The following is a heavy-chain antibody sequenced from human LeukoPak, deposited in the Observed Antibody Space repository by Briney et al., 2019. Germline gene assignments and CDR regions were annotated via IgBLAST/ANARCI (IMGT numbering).Heavy chain of an antibody. Sequence: ASVKVSCKASGYTFTSYYMHWVRQAPGQGLEWMGIINPSGGSTSYAQKFQGRVTMTRNMSTSTVYMELSSLRSEDTAVYYCARGYCTNGVCYPPYYMDVWGKGTTVTVSS. J-gene: IGHJ6*03. V-gene: IGHV1-46*01. CDR1: GYTFTSYY. D-gene: IGHD2-8*01. CDR2: INPSGGST. CDR3: ARGYCTNGVCYPPYYMDV.